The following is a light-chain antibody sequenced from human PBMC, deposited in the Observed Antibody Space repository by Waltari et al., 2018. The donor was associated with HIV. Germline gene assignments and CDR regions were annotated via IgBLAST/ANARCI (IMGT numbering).Light chain of an antibody. CDR2: DVS. CDR1: NSDGVIHDSNY. CDR3: TSYTSTPITSGVV. J-gene: IGLJ2*01. Sequence: QSALIQPASVSGSPGQSITISCTGTNSDGVIHDSNYVPWYQRHPGKVPKLLIYDVSNRPSGVSNRFSGSKSGSTASLTISGLQVEDEADYFCTSYTSTPITSGVVFGGGTTVTVL. V-gene: IGLV2-14*03.